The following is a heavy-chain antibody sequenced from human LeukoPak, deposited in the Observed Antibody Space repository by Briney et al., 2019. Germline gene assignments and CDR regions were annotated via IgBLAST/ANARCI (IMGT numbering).Heavy chain of an antibody. J-gene: IGHJ6*02. Sequence: SETLSLTCTVSGGSVSSGSYYWSWIRQPPGKGLEWIGYIYYSGSTNYNPSLKSRVTISVDTSKNQFSLKLSSVTAADTAVYYCASNPYGDYVYYYYGMDVWGQGTTVTVSS. V-gene: IGHV4-61*01. D-gene: IGHD4-17*01. CDR3: ASNPYGDYVYYYYGMDV. CDR1: GGSVSSGSYY. CDR2: IYYSGST.